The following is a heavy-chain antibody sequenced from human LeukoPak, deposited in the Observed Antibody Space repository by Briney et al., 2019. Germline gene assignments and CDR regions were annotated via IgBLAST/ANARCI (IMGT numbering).Heavy chain of an antibody. CDR1: GGSISSSRFY. Sequence: SETLSLTCTVSGGSISSSRFYRGWIRQPPGKGLEWIASIYYSGSTYYNPSLKSRVTISVDTSKNQFALKVSSVTAADTALYYCARHQFYGSGSYYFDYWGQGTLVTVSS. CDR3: ARHQFYGSGSYYFDY. D-gene: IGHD3-10*01. V-gene: IGHV4-39*01. CDR2: IYYSGST. J-gene: IGHJ4*02.